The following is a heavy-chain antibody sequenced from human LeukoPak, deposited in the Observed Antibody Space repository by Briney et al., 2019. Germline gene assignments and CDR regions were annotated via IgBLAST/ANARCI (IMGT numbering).Heavy chain of an antibody. CDR2: IKQDGSEQ. CDR1: GFTFSHYY. V-gene: IGHV3-7*01. Sequence: GGSLRLSCAASGFTFSHYYMSWVRQAPGKGLEWVANIKQDGSEQFYLDSVKGRFTISRDNAKNSLFLQINSLRAEDTAVYYCANGGTYSSGPWGQGTLVTVSS. J-gene: IGHJ5*02. D-gene: IGHD3-22*01. CDR3: ANGGTYSSGP.